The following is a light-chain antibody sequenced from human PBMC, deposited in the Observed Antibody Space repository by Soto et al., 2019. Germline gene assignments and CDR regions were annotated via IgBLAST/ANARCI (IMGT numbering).Light chain of an antibody. CDR2: DAS. CDR3: QQYDNLPPYT. J-gene: IGKJ2*01. CDR1: QDISNY. V-gene: IGKV1-33*01. Sequence: DIQMTQSPSSLSASVGDRVTITCQASQDISNYLNWYQQKPVKAPKLLIYDASNLETGVPSRFSGSGSGTDVTFTISSLQPEDIATYYCQQYDNLPPYTFGQGTKLEIK.